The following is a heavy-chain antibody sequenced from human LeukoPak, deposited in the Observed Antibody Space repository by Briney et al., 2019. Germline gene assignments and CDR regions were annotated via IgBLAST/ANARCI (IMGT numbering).Heavy chain of an antibody. Sequence: SETLSLTCTVSGGSISSYYWSWIRQPPGKGLEWIGYIYYSGSTNYKSSLKSRVTISVDTSKNQFSLKLSSVTAADTAVYYCARDGLSWFGGYHDAFDIWGQGTLVTVSS. J-gene: IGHJ3*02. D-gene: IGHD3-10*01. CDR1: GGSISSYY. CDR3: ARDGLSWFGGYHDAFDI. CDR2: IYYSGST. V-gene: IGHV4-59*01.